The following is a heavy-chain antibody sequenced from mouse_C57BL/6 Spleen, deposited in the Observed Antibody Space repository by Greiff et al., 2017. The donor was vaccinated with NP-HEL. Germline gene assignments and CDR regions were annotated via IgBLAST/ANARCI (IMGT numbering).Heavy chain of an antibody. CDR1: GYTFTGYW. V-gene: IGHV1-9*01. D-gene: IGHD1-1*01. CDR3: ARKARYGSCWYFEV. Sequence: QVQLQQSGAELMKPGASVKLSCKATGYTFTGYWIEWVKQRPGHGLEWIGAILPGSGCTNYNEKFKGKATFTADPSSNTAYMQLSSLTTEDSALSDCARKARYGSCWYFEVWGTGTTVTVSS. J-gene: IGHJ1*03. CDR2: ILPGSGCT.